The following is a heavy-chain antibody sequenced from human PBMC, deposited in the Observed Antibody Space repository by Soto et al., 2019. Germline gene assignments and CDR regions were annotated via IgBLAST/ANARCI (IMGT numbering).Heavy chain of an antibody. CDR2: IYHSGST. V-gene: IGHV4-4*02. CDR1: GGSISSSNW. J-gene: IGHJ6*02. Sequence: QVQLQESGPGLVKPSGTLSLTCAVSGGSISSSNWWSWVRQPPGKGLEWIGEIYHSGSTNYNPSLQRRVPISVDKSKNQFSLKLSSVTAADTAVYYCARVSGSYYYGMDVWGQGTTVTVSS. D-gene: IGHD1-26*01. CDR3: ARVSGSYYYGMDV.